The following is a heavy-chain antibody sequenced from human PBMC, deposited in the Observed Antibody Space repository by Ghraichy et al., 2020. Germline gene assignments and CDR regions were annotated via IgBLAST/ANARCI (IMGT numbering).Heavy chain of an antibody. V-gene: IGHV4-30-4*01. Sequence: SETLSLTCTVSGGSISSGDYYWSWIRQPPGKGLEWIGYIYYSGTTYHNPSLKSRVTMSVDTSKNQVSLKLSSVSAADTAVYYCARGRSDWNDALQYDWFDPWGQGALVTVSS. J-gene: IGHJ5*02. CDR1: GGSISSGDYY. CDR2: IYYSGTT. D-gene: IGHD1-1*01. CDR3: ARGRSDWNDALQYDWFDP.